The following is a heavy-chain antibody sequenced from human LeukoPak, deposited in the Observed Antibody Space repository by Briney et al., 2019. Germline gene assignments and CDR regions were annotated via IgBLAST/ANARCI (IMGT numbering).Heavy chain of an antibody. Sequence: GGSLRLSCAGSGFTFSNAWMSWVRQAPGKGLEWVGRIKSKTDGGTTDYAAPVKGRFTISRDDSKNRLYLQMNSLKTEDTAVYYCAKGLSRSGRIDPKTELLYLYYFGYWGQGTLVTVSS. CDR1: GFTFSNAW. CDR2: IKSKTDGGTT. D-gene: IGHD2-2*02. V-gene: IGHV3-15*01. J-gene: IGHJ4*02. CDR3: AKGLSRSGRIDPKTELLYLYYFGY.